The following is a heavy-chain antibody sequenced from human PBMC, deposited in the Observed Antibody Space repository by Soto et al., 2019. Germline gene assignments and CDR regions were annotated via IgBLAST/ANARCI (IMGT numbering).Heavy chain of an antibody. D-gene: IGHD3-22*01. CDR1: GYTFTSYY. J-gene: IGHJ5*02. CDR3: ARAGGGYYYDGWFDP. V-gene: IGHV1-46*01. Sequence: ASVKVSCKASGYTFTSYYMHCVRQAPVQGLEWMGIINPSGGSTSYAQKFQDRVTMTTDTSTRTVYMKLSSLKSEDTAVYYCARAGGGYYYDGWFDPWGQGTLVTVSS. CDR2: INPSGGST.